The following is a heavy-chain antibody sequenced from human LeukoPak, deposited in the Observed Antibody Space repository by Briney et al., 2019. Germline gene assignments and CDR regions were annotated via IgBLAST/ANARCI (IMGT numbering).Heavy chain of an antibody. CDR2: MNPSSGNT. V-gene: IGHV1-8*01. CDR1: GYTFTSYD. Sequence: ASVKVSCKASGYTFTSYDINWVRQATGQGLEWMGWMNPSSGNTGYAQKFQGRVTMTRNTSISTAYMELSSLRSEDTAVYYCARKSGIFGVVIIDYWGQGTLVTVSS. CDR3: ARKSGIFGVVIIDY. D-gene: IGHD3-3*02. J-gene: IGHJ4*02.